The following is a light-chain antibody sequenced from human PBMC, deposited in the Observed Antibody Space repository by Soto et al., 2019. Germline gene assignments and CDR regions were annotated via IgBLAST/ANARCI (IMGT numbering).Light chain of an antibody. CDR3: MQAQQTPWT. J-gene: IGKJ1*01. CDR1: QSLLHXNGNNY. CDR2: LGS. Sequence: DIVMTQSPLSLPVTPGEPASISCRSSQSLLHXNGNNYLDWYLQKPGQSPQLLIYLGSNRASGVPDRFSGSGSGTDFTLKISRVEAEDVGVYYCMQAQQTPWTFGQGTKMEIK. V-gene: IGKV2-28*01.